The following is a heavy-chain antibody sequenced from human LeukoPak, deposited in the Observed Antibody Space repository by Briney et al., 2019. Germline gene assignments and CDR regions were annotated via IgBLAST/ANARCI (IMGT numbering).Heavy chain of an antibody. J-gene: IGHJ3*02. CDR1: GFTFSDYY. V-gene: IGHV3-23*01. CDR2: ISGSGGST. D-gene: IGHD2-21*01. CDR3: ARELIRDAFDI. Sequence: PGGSLRLSCAASGFTFSDYYMSWIRQAPGKGLNWVSGISGSGGSTYYADSVKGRFTISRDNSKNTLYLQMNSLRAEDTAAYYCARELIRDAFDIWGQGTMVTVSS.